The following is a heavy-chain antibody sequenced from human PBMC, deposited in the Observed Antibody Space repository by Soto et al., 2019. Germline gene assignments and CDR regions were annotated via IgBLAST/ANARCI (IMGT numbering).Heavy chain of an antibody. D-gene: IGHD1-26*01. Sequence: ASVKVSCKASGYTFTSYGISWVRQAPGQGLEWMGWISAYNGNTNYAQKLQGRVTMTTDTSTSTPYMELRSLRPDDTAVYYCAREARVGATLFDYWGQGTLVTVSS. J-gene: IGHJ4*02. CDR2: ISAYNGNT. V-gene: IGHV1-18*01. CDR1: GYTFTSYG. CDR3: AREARVGATLFDY.